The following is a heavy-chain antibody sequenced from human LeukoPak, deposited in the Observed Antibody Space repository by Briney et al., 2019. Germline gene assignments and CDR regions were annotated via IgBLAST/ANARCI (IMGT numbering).Heavy chain of an antibody. D-gene: IGHD3-10*01. CDR1: GHTFPIYG. Sequence: ASVKLSCNSSGHTFPIYGISWVRHPPAQGLEWMGWISAYNDNTNYAQKHQGRVTMTTDTSTSTAYMELRSLRSDDTAVYYCAREPPYYGSGSYQYNWFDPWGQGTLVTVSS. J-gene: IGHJ5*02. CDR2: ISAYNDNT. CDR3: AREPPYYGSGSYQYNWFDP. V-gene: IGHV1-18*01.